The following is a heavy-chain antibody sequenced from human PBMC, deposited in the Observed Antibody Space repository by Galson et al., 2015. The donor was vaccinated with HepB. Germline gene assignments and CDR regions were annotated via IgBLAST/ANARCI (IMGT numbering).Heavy chain of an antibody. CDR2: IYHSGST. D-gene: IGHD6-19*01. CDR1: GGSISSSNW. CDR3: ATRIAVAGNVHWFDP. J-gene: IGHJ5*02. V-gene: IGHV4-4*02. Sequence: SETLSLTCAVSGGSISSSNWWSWVRQPPGKGLEWIGEIYHSGSTNYNPSLKSRVTISVDKSKNQFSLKLSSVTAADTAVYYCATRIAVAGNVHWFDPWGQGTLVTVSS.